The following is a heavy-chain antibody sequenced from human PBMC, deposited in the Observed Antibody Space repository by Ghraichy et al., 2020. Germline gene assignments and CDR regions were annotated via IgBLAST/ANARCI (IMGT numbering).Heavy chain of an antibody. Sequence: SETLSPTCTVSGGSISSSSYYWGWIRQPPGKGLEWIGSIYYSGSTYYNPSLKSRVTISVDTSKNQFSLKLSSVTAADTAVYYCARGGPLAYYYMDVWGKGTTVTVSS. CDR3: ARGGPLAYYYMDV. J-gene: IGHJ6*03. CDR2: IYYSGST. V-gene: IGHV4-39*01. D-gene: IGHD2-15*01. CDR1: GGSISSSSYY.